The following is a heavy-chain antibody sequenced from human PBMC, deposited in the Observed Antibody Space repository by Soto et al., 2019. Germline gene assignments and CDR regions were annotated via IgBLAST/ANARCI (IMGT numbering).Heavy chain of an antibody. J-gene: IGHJ3*02. CDR2: ISSSSSYT. V-gene: IGHV3-11*06. CDR3: AGHYYDSSGPGGRAAFDI. Sequence: QVQLVESGGGLVKPGGSLRLSCAASGFTFSDYYMSWIRQAPGKGLEWVSYISSSSSYTNHADSVKGRFTISRDNAKNSLYLQMNSLRAEDTAVYYCAGHYYDSSGPGGRAAFDIWGQGTMVTVSS. D-gene: IGHD3-22*01. CDR1: GFTFSDYY.